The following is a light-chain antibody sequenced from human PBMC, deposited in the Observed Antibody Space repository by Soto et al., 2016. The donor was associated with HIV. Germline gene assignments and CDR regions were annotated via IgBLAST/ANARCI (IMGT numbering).Light chain of an antibody. CDR2: EVS. CDR1: QSLVHSDGKTY. V-gene: IGKV2-29*03. CDR3: MHGIHMPLT. J-gene: IGKJ4*01. Sequence: LVLTQTPVSPSVTPGQATSISCRSSQSLVHSDGKTYLYWYLQRPGQTPQLLIHEVSSRFSGVPDRFSGSGSGTSFTLKISRVEAEDVGVYYCMHGIHMPLTFGGGTKVDI.